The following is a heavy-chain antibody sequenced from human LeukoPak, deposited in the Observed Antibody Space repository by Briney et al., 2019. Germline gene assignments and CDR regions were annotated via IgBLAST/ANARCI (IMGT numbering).Heavy chain of an antibody. V-gene: IGHV3-30-3*01. Sequence: GRSLRLSCAASGFTFSSYAMHWVRQAPGKGLEWVAVISYDGSNKYYADSVKGRFTISRDNSKNTLYLQMNSLRAEDTALYYCATLPTWGQGTLVTVSS. D-gene: IGHD4-17*01. CDR1: GFTFSSYA. J-gene: IGHJ4*02. CDR2: ISYDGSNK. CDR3: ATLPT.